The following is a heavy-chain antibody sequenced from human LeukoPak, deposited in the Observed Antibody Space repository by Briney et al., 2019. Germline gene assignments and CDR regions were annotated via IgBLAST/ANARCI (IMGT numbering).Heavy chain of an antibody. V-gene: IGHV3-23*01. J-gene: IGHJ4*02. CDR3: PRDWPRSPGGFDS. D-gene: IGHD3-10*01. Sequence: GGSLRLSCAGSGFTFSTYTMNWVRQAPGKGLEWVSSLSGSGSSTFYADSVKGRFTVSRDNSKNTTYLEMNSLRAEDTAFYYCPRDWPRSPGGFDSWGQGTLVTVSS. CDR2: LSGSGSST. CDR1: GFTFSTYT.